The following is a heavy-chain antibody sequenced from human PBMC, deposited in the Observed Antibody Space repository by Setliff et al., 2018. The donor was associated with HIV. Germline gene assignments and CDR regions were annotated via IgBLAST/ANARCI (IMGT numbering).Heavy chain of an antibody. D-gene: IGHD4-17*01. CDR2: IIPILGIA. CDR3: AVIKDGDYAIPFDY. J-gene: IGHJ4*02. V-gene: IGHV1-69*10. CDR1: GGTFSSYA. Sequence: SVKVSCKASGGTFSSYAISWVRQAPGQGLEWMGGIIPILGIANYAQKFQGRVTITADKSTSTAYMELSSLRSEDTAVYYCAVIKDGDYAIPFDYWGQGTLVTVSS.